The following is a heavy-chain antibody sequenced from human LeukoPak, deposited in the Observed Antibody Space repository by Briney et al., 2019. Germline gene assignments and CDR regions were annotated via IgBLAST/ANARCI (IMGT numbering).Heavy chain of an antibody. D-gene: IGHD3-10*01. Sequence: SETLSLTCTVSGGSISSYYWSWIRQPPGKGLEWIGYIYYSGSTNYNPSLKSRVTISVDTSKNQFSLKLSSVTAADTAVYYCARGRFGELVYATSWGQGTLVTVSS. CDR2: IYYSGST. CDR1: GGSISSYY. J-gene: IGHJ4*02. V-gene: IGHV4-59*01. CDR3: ARGRFGELVYATS.